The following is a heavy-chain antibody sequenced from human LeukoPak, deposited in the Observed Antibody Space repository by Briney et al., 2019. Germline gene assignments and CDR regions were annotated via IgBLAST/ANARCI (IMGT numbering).Heavy chain of an antibody. D-gene: IGHD6-13*01. CDR2: IYYSGST. CDR1: GGSISSSSYY. J-gene: IGHJ5*02. CDR3: ARSSGSSWPRRTLFWFDP. Sequence: PSETLSLTCTVSGGSISSSSYYWGWIRQPPGKGLEWIGSIYYSGSTYYNPSLKSRVTISVDTSKNQFSLKLSSVTAADTAVYYCARSSGSSWPRRTLFWFDPWGQGTLVTVSS. V-gene: IGHV4-39*07.